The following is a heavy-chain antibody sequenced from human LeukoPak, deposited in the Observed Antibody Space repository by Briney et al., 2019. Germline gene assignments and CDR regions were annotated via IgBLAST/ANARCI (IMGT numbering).Heavy chain of an antibody. D-gene: IGHD5-18*01. CDR3: AATRGAMVRSRLDY. CDR2: IRYDGSNK. Sequence: PGGSLRLSRAASGFTFSYYAISWVRQAPGKGLEWVAFIRYDGSNKYYADSVKGRFTISRDNSKNTLYLQMNSLRAEDTAVYYCAATRGAMVRSRLDYWGQGTLVTVSS. J-gene: IGHJ4*02. V-gene: IGHV3-30*02. CDR1: GFTFSYYA.